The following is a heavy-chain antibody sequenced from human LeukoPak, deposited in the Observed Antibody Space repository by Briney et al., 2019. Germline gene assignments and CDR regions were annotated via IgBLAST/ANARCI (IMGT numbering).Heavy chain of an antibody. CDR3: TRHLERITIFGVVIPDAFDI. V-gene: IGHV3-73*01. Sequence: GSLRLSCAASGFTFSCSAMHWVRQASGKGLEWVGRIRSKANSYATAYAASVKGRFTISRDDSKNTAYLQMNSLKTEDTAVYYCTRHLERITIFGVVIPDAFDIWGQGTMVTVSS. D-gene: IGHD3-3*01. CDR2: IRSKANSYAT. CDR1: GFTFSCSA. J-gene: IGHJ3*02.